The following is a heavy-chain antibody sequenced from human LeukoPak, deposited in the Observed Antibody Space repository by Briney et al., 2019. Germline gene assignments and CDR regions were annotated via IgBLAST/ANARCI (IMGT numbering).Heavy chain of an antibody. Sequence: GGSLRLSCAASGFTFSSYSMNWVRQAPGKGLEWVSYISSSSSTIYYADSVKGRFTISRDNAKNSLYLQMNSLRAEDTAVYYCDTRYYDSPFDYWGQGTLVTVSS. V-gene: IGHV3-48*01. CDR1: GFTFSSYS. CDR3: DTRYYDSPFDY. J-gene: IGHJ4*02. D-gene: IGHD3-22*01. CDR2: ISSSSSTI.